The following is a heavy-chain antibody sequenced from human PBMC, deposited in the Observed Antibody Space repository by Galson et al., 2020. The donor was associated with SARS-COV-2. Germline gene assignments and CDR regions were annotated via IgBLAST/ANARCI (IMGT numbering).Heavy chain of an antibody. CDR1: GYSFTSYW. D-gene: IGHD6-13*01. Sequence: KIGESLKISCQGSGYSFTSYWNGWVRQMPGKGLEWLGIIYPGDSDTRYSPSFQGQVTISADKSISTAYLQWSSLKASDTAMYYCARQGYYSSSWRAHYYYFGRDVWGQGTTVTVSS. CDR2: IYPGDSDT. J-gene: IGHJ6*02. CDR3: ARQGYYSSSWRAHYYYFGRDV. V-gene: IGHV5-51*01.